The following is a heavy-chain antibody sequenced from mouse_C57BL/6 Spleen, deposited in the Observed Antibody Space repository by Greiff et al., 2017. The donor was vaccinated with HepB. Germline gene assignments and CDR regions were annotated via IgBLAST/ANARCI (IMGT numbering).Heavy chain of an antibody. J-gene: IGHJ4*01. Sequence: VQLQQSGPELVKPGASVKMSCKASGYTFTDYNMHWVKQSHGKSLEWIGYINPNNGGTSYNQKFKGKATLTVNKSSSTAYMELRSLTSEDSAVYYCAPYDGYYLYAMDYWGQGTSVTVSS. CDR2: INPNNGGT. D-gene: IGHD2-3*01. V-gene: IGHV1-22*01. CDR1: GYTFTDYN. CDR3: APYDGYYLYAMDY.